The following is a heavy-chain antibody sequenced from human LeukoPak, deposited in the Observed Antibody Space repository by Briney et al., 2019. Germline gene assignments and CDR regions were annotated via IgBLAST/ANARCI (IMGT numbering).Heavy chain of an antibody. D-gene: IGHD3-22*01. V-gene: IGHV4-34*01. J-gene: IGHJ4*02. Sequence: SETLSLTCAVYGGSFSGYYWSWIRQPPGKGLEWIGEINHSGSTNYNPSLKSRVTISVDKSENQFSLNLSSVTAADTAVYYCARDRRYYDSSAYIRGFDYWGQGTLVTVSS. CDR3: ARDRRYYDSSAYIRGFDY. CDR1: GGSFSGYY. CDR2: INHSGST.